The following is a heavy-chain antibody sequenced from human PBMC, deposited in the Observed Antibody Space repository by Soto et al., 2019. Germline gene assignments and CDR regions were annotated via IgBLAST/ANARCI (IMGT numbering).Heavy chain of an antibody. D-gene: IGHD6-13*01. CDR2: IIPVFGTL. Sequence: ASVKVSCKASGYSFSSHAITWVRQAPGQGLEWMGGIIPVFGTLSYAQKFQGRVTISADKSTNTSYLELRSLRSEDTAVYYCARGGALSTSWYWGDGLDSWGQGTQVTVSS. V-gene: IGHV1-69*06. CDR3: ARGGALSTSWYWGDGLDS. J-gene: IGHJ4*02. CDR1: GYSFSSHA.